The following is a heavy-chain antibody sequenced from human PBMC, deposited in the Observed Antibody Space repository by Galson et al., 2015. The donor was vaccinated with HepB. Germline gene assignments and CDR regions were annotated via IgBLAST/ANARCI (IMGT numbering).Heavy chain of an antibody. CDR2: THYRSKWYK. CDR1: GDSVSSNSAV. V-gene: IGHV6-1*01. CDR3: AYGVDV. J-gene: IGHJ6*02. Sequence: AISGDSVSSNSAVWNWIRQSPSRGLQWLGRTHYRSKWYKDYALFVKSRITINADTSRNQISLQLNSMTPEDTAVDYCAYGVDVWGQGTTVTVSS.